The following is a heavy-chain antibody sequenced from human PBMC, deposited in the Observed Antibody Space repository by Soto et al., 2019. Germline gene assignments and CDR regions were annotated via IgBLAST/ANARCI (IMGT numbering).Heavy chain of an antibody. J-gene: IGHJ6*03. Sequence: GGSLRLSCAASGFTFSSYSMNWVRQAPGKGLEWVSYISSSSSTIYYADSVKGRFTISRDNAKNSLYLQMNSLRAEDTAVYYCARVQSQARVVGYYYYMDVWGKGTTVTVSS. CDR1: GFTFSSYS. V-gene: IGHV3-48*01. D-gene: IGHD2-2*01. CDR3: ARVQSQARVVGYYYYMDV. CDR2: ISSSSSTI.